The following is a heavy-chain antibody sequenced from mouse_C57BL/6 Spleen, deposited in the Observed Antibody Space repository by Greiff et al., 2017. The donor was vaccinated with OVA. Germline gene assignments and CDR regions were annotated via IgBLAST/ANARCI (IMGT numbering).Heavy chain of an antibody. CDR2: IDPSDSET. D-gene: IGHD3-2*02. CDR1: GYTFTSYW. Sequence: VQLQQPGAELVRPGSSVKLSCKASGYTFTSYWMHWVKQRPIQGLEWIGNIDPSDSETHYNQKFKDKATLTVDKSSSTAYMQLSSLTSEDSAVYYCARKGAAQATYYFDYWGQGTTLTVSS. CDR3: ARKGAAQATYYFDY. J-gene: IGHJ2*01. V-gene: IGHV1-52*01.